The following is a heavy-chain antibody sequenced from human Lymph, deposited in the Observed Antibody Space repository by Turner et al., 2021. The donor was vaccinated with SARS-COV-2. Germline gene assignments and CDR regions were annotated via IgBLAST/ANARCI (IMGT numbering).Heavy chain of an antibody. CDR1: GGSISSGDYY. V-gene: IGHV4-30-4*01. Sequence: QVQLQESGPGLVKPSQTLSLTRTVPGGSISSGDYYLSWIRQPPGKGLEWIGYIYYSGSTYYNPSLKSRVTISVDTSKNQFSLKLSSVTAADTAVYYCARVVVLRRAYFDYWGQGTLVTVSS. D-gene: IGHD2-8*01. CDR2: IYYSGST. CDR3: ARVVVLRRAYFDY. J-gene: IGHJ4*02.